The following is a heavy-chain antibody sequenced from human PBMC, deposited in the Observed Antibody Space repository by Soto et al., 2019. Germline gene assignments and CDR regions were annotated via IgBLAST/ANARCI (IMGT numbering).Heavy chain of an antibody. V-gene: IGHV4-30-4*01. CDR3: ARGGTYLDC. Sequence: PSETLSLTCTVSCASISSGNYYWSWIRQPPGKGLEWIGYIYSSGTTYYNPSLESRVTISVDTSKNQFSLKVRSMTAADTAVYYCARGGTYLDCWAQPTLVTVSS. D-gene: IGHD1-26*01. CDR2: IYSSGTT. J-gene: IGHJ4*02. CDR1: CASISSGNYY.